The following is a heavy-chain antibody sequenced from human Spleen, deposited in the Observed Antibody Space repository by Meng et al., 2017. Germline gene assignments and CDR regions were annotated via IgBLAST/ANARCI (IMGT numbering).Heavy chain of an antibody. CDR1: GYSFTSYW. J-gene: IGHJ3*02. V-gene: IGHV5-51*01. Sequence: GESLKISCKGSGYSFTSYWIGGVRQMPGKGPEWMGILYPGDSETRFSPSFQGQVTISADNSITTAFLQWSSLKASDTAMYYCARRIGGDAFDIWGQGTMVTVSS. CDR3: ARRIGGDAFDI. CDR2: LYPGDSET. D-gene: IGHD3-10*01.